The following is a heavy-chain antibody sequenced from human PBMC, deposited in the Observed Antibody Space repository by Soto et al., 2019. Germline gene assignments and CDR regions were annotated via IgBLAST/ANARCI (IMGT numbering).Heavy chain of an antibody. CDR1: GGTFSSYA. Sequence: GASVKVSCKASGGTFSSYAISWARQAPGQGLEWMGGIIPIFGTANYAQKFQGRVTITADESTSTAYMELSSLRSEDTAVYYCARYSSPVRPTGFDPWGQGTLVTVSS. CDR2: IIPIFGTA. V-gene: IGHV1-69*13. D-gene: IGHD6-13*01. CDR3: ARYSSPVRPTGFDP. J-gene: IGHJ5*02.